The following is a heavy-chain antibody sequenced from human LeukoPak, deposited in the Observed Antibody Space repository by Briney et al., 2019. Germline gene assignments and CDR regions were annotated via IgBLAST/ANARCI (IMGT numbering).Heavy chain of an antibody. CDR2: INPNSGGT. D-gene: IGHD5-24*01. CDR1: GYTFTGYY. V-gene: IGHV1-2*02. Sequence: ASVKVSCKASGYTFTGYYMHWVRQAPGQGLEWMGWINPNSGGTNYAQKFQGRVTMTRDTSISTAYMELSRLRSDDTAVYYCARSLEMATIARQEYYFGYWGQGTLVTVSS. CDR3: ARSLEMATIARQEYYFGY. J-gene: IGHJ4*02.